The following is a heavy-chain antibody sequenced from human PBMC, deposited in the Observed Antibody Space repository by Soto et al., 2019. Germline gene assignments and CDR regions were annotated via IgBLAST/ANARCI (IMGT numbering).Heavy chain of an antibody. Sequence: GGSLRLSCAASGFTVSSNYMSWVRQAPGKGLEWVSVIYSGGSTYYADSVKGRFTISRDNSKNTPYLQMNSLRAEDTAVYYCARAYSGYDRASYYYYYMDVWGKGTTVTVSS. CDR1: GFTVSSNY. D-gene: IGHD5-12*01. CDR2: IYSGGST. V-gene: IGHV3-66*01. CDR3: ARAYSGYDRASYYYYYMDV. J-gene: IGHJ6*03.